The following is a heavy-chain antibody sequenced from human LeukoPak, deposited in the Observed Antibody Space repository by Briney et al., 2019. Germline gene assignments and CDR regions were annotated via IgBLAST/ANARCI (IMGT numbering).Heavy chain of an antibody. CDR3: AKVGLGGAYYDS. Sequence: GGSLRLSCAASGFTLSTYAMHWVRQAPGEGLEGVAVISYDGSDTYYADSVKGRFTISRDNSKSTLYLQMNSLRAEDTAVYYCAKVGLGGAYYDSWGQGTLGTVSS. V-gene: IGHV3-30*04. J-gene: IGHJ4*02. D-gene: IGHD1-26*01. CDR2: ISYDGSDT. CDR1: GFTLSTYA.